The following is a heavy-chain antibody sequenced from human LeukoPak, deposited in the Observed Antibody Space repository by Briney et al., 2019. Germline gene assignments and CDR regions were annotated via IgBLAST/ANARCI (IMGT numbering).Heavy chain of an antibody. V-gene: IGHV4-59*12. CDR1: GGSISSYY. CDR2: IYYSGST. J-gene: IGHJ4*02. D-gene: IGHD2-15*01. Sequence: SETLSLTCTVSGGSISSYYWSWIRQPPGKGLEWIGYIYYSGSTNYNPSLKSRVTISVDTSKNQFSLKLSSVTAADTAVYYCARGLLGDCSGGSCYPYYFDYWGQGTLVTVSS. CDR3: ARGLLGDCSGGSCYPYYFDY.